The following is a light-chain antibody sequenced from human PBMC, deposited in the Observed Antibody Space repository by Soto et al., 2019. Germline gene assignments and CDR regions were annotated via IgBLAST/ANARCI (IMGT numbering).Light chain of an antibody. J-gene: IGKJ4*01. CDR1: ESVSSN. CDR3: QQYNNWLT. V-gene: IGKV3-15*01. Sequence: EIGMTQSPATLSVSPGERATLSCRASESVSSNLAWYQQKPGQAPRLLIYGASTRATGIPARFSGSGSGTEFTLTIRSLQSEDFALYYCQQYNNWLTFGGGTTVEIK. CDR2: GAS.